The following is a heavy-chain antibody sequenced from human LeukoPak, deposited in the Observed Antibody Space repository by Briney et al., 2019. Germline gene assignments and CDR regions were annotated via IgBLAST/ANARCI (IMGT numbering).Heavy chain of an antibody. V-gene: IGHV3-66*01. J-gene: IGHJ4*02. CDR2: IYSGGST. CDR3: ARGSEGYYSGGSCSLRY. D-gene: IGHD2-15*01. Sequence: GGSLRLSCAASGFTVGSNYMIWVRQAPGKGLEWVSVIYSGGSTYYAYSVKGRFTISRDNSKNTLYLQMNSLRAEDTAVYYCARGSEGYYSGGSCSLRYWGQGTLVTVSS. CDR1: GFTVGSNY.